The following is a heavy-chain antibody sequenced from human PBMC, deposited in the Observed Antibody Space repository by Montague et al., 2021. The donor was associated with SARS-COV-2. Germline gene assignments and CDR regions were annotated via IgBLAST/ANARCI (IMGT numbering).Heavy chain of an antibody. J-gene: IGHJ4*02. CDR1: GFTFSSYA. D-gene: IGHD3-22*01. CDR2: ISYDGSNT. Sequence: SLRLSCAASGFTFSSYAMHWVRQAPGKGLEWVAVISYDGSNTYYVDSVKGRFTISRDNSKNTLYLQMNSLRAEDTAVYYCAREGLGNYYDSSGYYPFDYWGQGTLVTVSS. CDR3: AREGLGNYYDSSGYYPFDY. V-gene: IGHV3-30*04.